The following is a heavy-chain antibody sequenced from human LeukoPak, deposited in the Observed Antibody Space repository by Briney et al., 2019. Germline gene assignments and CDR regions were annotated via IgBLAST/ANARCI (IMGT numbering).Heavy chain of an antibody. D-gene: IGHD5-18*01. V-gene: IGHV3-66*01. J-gene: IGHJ3*02. Sequence: PGGSLRLSCAASGFTVSSNYMCWVRQAPGKGLEWVSVIYSGGSTYYADSVKGRFTISRDNSKNTLYLQMNSLRAEDTAVYYCARDIPVTSYAFDIWGQGTMVTVSS. CDR2: IYSGGST. CDR1: GFTVSSNY. CDR3: ARDIPVTSYAFDI.